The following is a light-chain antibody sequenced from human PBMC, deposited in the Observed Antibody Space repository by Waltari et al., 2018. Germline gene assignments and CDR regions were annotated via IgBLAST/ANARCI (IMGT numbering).Light chain of an antibody. CDR2: RNH. V-gene: IGLV1-47*01. CDR3: AAWDDSLSVSYV. Sequence: QSVLTQPPSTSGTPGQRVSISCSGSSSNIGNNYVFWYQHLPGTAPQLLIYRNHQRPPGVPDRFSGSRSGPTASLASSGLRPEDEATYYCAAWDDSLSVSYVFGTGTKVTVL. CDR1: SSNIGNNY. J-gene: IGLJ1*01.